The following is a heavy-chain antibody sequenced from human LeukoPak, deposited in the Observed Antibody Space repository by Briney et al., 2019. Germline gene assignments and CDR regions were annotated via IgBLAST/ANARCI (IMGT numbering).Heavy chain of an antibody. CDR1: GGSISNSGGFY. V-gene: IGHV4-31*02. D-gene: IGHD2-15*01. J-gene: IGHJ4*02. CDR2: ISYRGST. Sequence: SETLSLTCTVSGGSISNSGGFYWSWIRQHPGDGLEWIGFISYRGSTYYNPSLKSRVSMSVDTSRSQFSLRLTSVTDEDTAVYYCARISQSSGGFYYWGQGALVTVSS. CDR3: ARISQSSGGFYY.